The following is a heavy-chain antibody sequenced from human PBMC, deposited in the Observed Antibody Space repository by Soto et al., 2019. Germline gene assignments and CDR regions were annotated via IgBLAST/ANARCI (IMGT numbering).Heavy chain of an antibody. CDR3: AKGLGQGYGSGNYYYYYYGMDV. Sequence: GGSLRLSCAASGFTFSNYAMTWVRQAPGKGLEWVSAISGIDGRTYYAGSVQGRFTISRDNSKNTLDLQMTSLRADDTAVHYCAKGLGQGYGSGNYYYYYYGMDVWGQGTTVTVSS. J-gene: IGHJ6*02. CDR2: ISGIDGRT. D-gene: IGHD3-10*01. CDR1: GFTFSNYA. V-gene: IGHV3-23*01.